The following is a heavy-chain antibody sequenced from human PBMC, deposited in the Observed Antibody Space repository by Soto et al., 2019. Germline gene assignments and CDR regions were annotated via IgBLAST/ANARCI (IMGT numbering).Heavy chain of an antibody. Sequence: ASVKVSCKASGYTFTSYYMHWVRQAPGQGLEWMGIINPSGGSTSYAQKFQGRVTMTRDTSTSTVYMELSSLRSEDTAVYYCARDLYDILTGYYEDYWGQGTLVTVSS. CDR3: ARDLYDILTGYYEDY. D-gene: IGHD3-9*01. V-gene: IGHV1-46*03. J-gene: IGHJ4*02. CDR1: GYTFTSYY. CDR2: INPSGGST.